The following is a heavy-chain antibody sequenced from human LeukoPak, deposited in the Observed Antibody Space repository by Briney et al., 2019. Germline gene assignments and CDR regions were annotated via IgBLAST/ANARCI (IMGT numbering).Heavy chain of an antibody. CDR1: GGSISSYY. CDR3: ARPRRPYYYMDV. Sequence: SETLSLTCTVSGGSISSYYWSWIRQPAGKGLEWIGRIYTSGSTYYNPSLKSRVTISVDTSKNQFSLKLSSVTAADTAVYYCARPRRPYYYMDVWGKGTTVTISS. J-gene: IGHJ6*03. V-gene: IGHV4-4*07. D-gene: IGHD6-6*01. CDR2: IYTSGST.